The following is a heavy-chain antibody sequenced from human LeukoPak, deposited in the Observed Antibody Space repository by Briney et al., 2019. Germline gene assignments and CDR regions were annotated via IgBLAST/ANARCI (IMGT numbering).Heavy chain of an antibody. V-gene: IGHV3-30*18. D-gene: IGHD1-26*01. CDR3: AKHGASDYYYGMDV. CDR1: GFTFSSYG. CDR2: ISYDGSNK. J-gene: IGHJ6*02. Sequence: TGGSLRLSCAASGFTFSSYGMHWVRQAPGKGLEWVAVISYDGSNKYYADSVKGRFTISRDNSKNTLYLQMNSLRAEDTAVYYCAKHGASDYYYGMDVWGQGTTVTVSS.